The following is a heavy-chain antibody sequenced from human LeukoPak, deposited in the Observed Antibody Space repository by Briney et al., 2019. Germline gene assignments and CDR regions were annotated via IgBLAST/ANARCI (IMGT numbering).Heavy chain of an antibody. J-gene: IGHJ3*02. V-gene: IGHV1-69*13. Sequence: ASVKVSCKASGGTFISYAISWVRQAPGQGLEWMGGIIPIFGTANYAQKFQGRVTITADESTSTAYMELSSLRSEDTAVYYCASYSVGAPGGAFDIWGQGTMVTVSS. CDR3: ASYSVGAPGGAFDI. CDR1: GGTFISYA. CDR2: IIPIFGTA. D-gene: IGHD1-26*01.